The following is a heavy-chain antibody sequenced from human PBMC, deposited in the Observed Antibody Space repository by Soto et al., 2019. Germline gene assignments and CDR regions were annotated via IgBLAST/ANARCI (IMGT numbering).Heavy chain of an antibody. CDR1: GGTFSSYS. CDR3: ARDGGRHAGGIAY. J-gene: IGHJ4*02. V-gene: IGHV1-69*01. D-gene: IGHD1-26*01. Sequence: QVQLMQSGADVKKPGSSVKVSCKASGGTFSSYSINWVRQAPGQGLEWMGEIIHIFGTANYAQKFQGRVTITADESTSTGYRELSSLRSEDTAVYYCARDGGRHAGGIAYWGQGTLVTVSS. CDR2: IIHIFGTA.